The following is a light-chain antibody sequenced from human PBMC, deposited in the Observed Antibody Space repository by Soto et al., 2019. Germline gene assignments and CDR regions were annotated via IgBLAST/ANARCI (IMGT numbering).Light chain of an antibody. Sequence: DIQLTQSPPSLSASVGDRVTITCRASRSVSSYLNWYQQKPGTAHTLLIYAASSLQSGVPSRFSASGSGTDFTLTISRLQPEHFATYYCQQSYSTPPITFGQGTRLGIK. CDR2: AAS. CDR3: QQSYSTPPIT. J-gene: IGKJ5*01. CDR1: RSVSSY. V-gene: IGKV1-39*01.